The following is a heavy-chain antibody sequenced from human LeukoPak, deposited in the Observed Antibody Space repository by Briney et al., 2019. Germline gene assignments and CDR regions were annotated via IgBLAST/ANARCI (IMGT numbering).Heavy chain of an antibody. V-gene: IGHV4-61*02. CDR1: GGSISSGSYY. D-gene: IGHD3-3*01. CDR3: ARRGFTIFGVVGPDAFDI. CDR2: IYTSGST. Sequence: PSQTLSLTCTISGGSISSGSYYWSWIRQPAGKGLEWIGRIYTSGSTNYNPSLKSRVTISVDTSKNQFSLKLSSVTAADTAVYYCARRGFTIFGVVGPDAFDIWGQGTMVTVSS. J-gene: IGHJ3*02.